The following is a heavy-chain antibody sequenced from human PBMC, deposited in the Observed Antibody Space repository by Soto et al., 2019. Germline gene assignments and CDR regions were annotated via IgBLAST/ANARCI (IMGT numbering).Heavy chain of an antibody. CDR2: VSYDGSNK. J-gene: IGHJ6*02. Sequence: GGSLRLSCAASGFTFSSYWMSWVRQAPGKGLEWVASVSYDGSNKHYVDSVKGRFNISRDNSRNTLDLQMNSLRAEDTAVYYCARGIQLWLPYYYGMDVWGQGTTVTVSS. D-gene: IGHD5-18*01. CDR1: GFTFSSYW. V-gene: IGHV3-30*03. CDR3: ARGIQLWLPYYYGMDV.